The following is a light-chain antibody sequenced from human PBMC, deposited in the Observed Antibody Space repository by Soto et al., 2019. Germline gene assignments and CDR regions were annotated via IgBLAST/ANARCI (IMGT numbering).Light chain of an antibody. Sequence: QSALTQPASVSASPGQSITISCTGTGSDVGSSNFVSWYQQHPGKAPKLIIYEGSRRPSGVSGRFSGSKSGNTASLTISWLQADDEADYYCCAFARSTTFYVFGTGT. CDR2: EGS. V-gene: IGLV2-23*01. J-gene: IGLJ1*01. CDR3: CAFARSTTFYV. CDR1: GSDVGSSNF.